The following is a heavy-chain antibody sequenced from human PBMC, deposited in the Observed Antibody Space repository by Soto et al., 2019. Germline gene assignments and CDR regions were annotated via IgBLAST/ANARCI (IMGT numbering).Heavy chain of an antibody. Sequence: SETLSLTCTVSGGSISSGGYYWSWIRQHPGKGLEWIGYIYYSGSTYYNPSLKSRVTISVDTSKNQFSLKLSPVTAADTAVYYCARGGLLWRSDAFDIWGQGTMVTVSS. J-gene: IGHJ3*02. CDR1: GGSISSGGYY. CDR3: ARGGLLWRSDAFDI. CDR2: IYYSGST. V-gene: IGHV4-31*03. D-gene: IGHD2-2*01.